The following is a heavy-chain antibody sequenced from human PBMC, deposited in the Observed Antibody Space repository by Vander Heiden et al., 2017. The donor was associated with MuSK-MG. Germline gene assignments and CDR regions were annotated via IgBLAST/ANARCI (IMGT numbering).Heavy chain of an antibody. CDR1: GGSISSFY. D-gene: IGHD2-15*01. J-gene: IGHJ4*02. CDR3: ARVSPFCSDGSCYPNTFDF. V-gene: IGHV4-59*01. CDR2: IYYSGSR. Sequence: QVHLQESGPGLVKPSETLSLTCTVSGGSISSFYWSWIRQPPGKGLEWIGYIYYSGSRNYNPSLKSRVTISLDTPKNQFSLTLSSVTASDTAVYYCARVSPFCSDGSCYPNTFDFWGQGTPVTVSS.